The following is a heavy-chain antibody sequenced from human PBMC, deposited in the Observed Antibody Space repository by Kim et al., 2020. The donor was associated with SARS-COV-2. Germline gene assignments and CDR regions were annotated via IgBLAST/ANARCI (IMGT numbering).Heavy chain of an antibody. CDR1: GGSFSGYY. CDR3: ARGAWFDP. J-gene: IGHJ5*02. Sequence: SETLSLTCAVYGGSFSGYYWSWIRQPPGKGLEWIGEINHSGSTNYNPSLKSRVTISVDTSKNQFSLKLSSVTAADTAVYYCARGAWFDPWGQGTLVTVSS. CDR2: INHSGST. V-gene: IGHV4-34*01.